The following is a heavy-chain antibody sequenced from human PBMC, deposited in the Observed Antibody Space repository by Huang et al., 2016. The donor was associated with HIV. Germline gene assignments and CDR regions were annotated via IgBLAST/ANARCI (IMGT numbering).Heavy chain of an antibody. J-gene: IGHJ3*01. CDR3: ARGRDTPDIDPVDHSLDV. Sequence: QVRLQQWGGGLVRPSETLSRTCAVYGGPFSTHYWSWIRQSPGKGLEWIAEIKYNGHANFNPSLRIRVSISVDTSKNQFSLNVTSVTAAYTAIYYCARGRDTPDIDPVDHSLDVCDQGKLVIVSS. V-gene: IGHV4-34*02. CDR1: GGPFSTHY. CDR2: IKYNGHA. D-gene: IGHD5-12*01.